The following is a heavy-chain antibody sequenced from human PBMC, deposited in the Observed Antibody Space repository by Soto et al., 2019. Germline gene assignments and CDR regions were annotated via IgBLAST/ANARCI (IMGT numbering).Heavy chain of an antibody. Sequence: ASVKVSCKASGYTFTGYYMHWVRQAPGQGLEWMGWINPNSGGTNYAQKFQGWVTMTRDTSISTAYMELSRLRSDDTAVYYCARELDRTYTMVRGVIIKHDAFDIWGQGTMVTVSS. CDR1: GYTFTGYY. CDR3: ARELDRTYTMVRGVIIKHDAFDI. D-gene: IGHD3-10*01. V-gene: IGHV1-2*04. CDR2: INPNSGGT. J-gene: IGHJ3*02.